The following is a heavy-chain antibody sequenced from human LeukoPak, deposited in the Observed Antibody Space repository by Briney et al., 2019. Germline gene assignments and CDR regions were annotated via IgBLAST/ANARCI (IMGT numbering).Heavy chain of an antibody. V-gene: IGHV3-7*01. Sequence: GGSLRLSCAASGFTFSSYWVSWVRQAPGKGLEWVANIKQDGSEKYYVDSVKGRFTISRDNAKNSLYLQMNSLRAEDTAVYYCARDPPLYYYYMDVWGKGTTVTVSS. J-gene: IGHJ6*03. CDR1: GFTFSSYW. CDR3: ARDPPLYYYYMDV. CDR2: IKQDGSEK.